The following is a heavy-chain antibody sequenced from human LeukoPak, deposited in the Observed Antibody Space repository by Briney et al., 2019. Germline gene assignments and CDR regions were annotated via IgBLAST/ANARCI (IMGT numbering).Heavy chain of an antibody. J-gene: IGHJ6*02. CDR1: GGTFSSYA. V-gene: IGHV1-69*13. CDR3: ASVYKYGMDV. CDR2: IIPIFGTA. Sequence: ASVKVSCKASGGTFSSYAISWVRQAPGQGLEWMGGIIPIFGTANYAQKFQGRVTITADESTSTAYMELSSLRSEDTAVYYCASVYKYGMDVWGQRTTVIVSS.